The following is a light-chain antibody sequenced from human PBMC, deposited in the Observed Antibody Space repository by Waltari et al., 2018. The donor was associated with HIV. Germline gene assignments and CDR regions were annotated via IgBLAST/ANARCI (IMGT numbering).Light chain of an antibody. CDR1: QDFSND. CDR3: QQYDNLAPIT. Sequence: DIQMTQSPFSMPASVGDRVTITCQASQDFSNDLTRYQQQPGKAPKLLIYDASNLETGVPSRFSGSGSGTDFPLTISSLQPEYIATYYGQQYDNLAPITFGQGTRLEIK. CDR2: DAS. V-gene: IGKV1-33*01. J-gene: IGKJ5*01.